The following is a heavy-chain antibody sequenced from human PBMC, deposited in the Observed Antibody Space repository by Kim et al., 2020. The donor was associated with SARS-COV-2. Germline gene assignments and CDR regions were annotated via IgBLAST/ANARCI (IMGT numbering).Heavy chain of an antibody. CDR3: ARNVLRYFDWLLGSREYNWFDP. J-gene: IGHJ5*02. V-gene: IGHV4-61*02. CDR2: IYTSGST. Sequence: SETLSLTCTVSGGSISSGSYYWSWIRQPAGKGLEWIGRIYTSGSTNYNPSLKSRVTISVDTSKNQFSLKLSSVTAADTAVYYCARNVLRYFDWLLGSREYNWFDPWGQGTLVTVSS. CDR1: GGSISSGSYY. D-gene: IGHD3-9*01.